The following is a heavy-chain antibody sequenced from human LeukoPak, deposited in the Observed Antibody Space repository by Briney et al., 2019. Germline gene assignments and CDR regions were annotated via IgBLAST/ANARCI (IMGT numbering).Heavy chain of an antibody. D-gene: IGHD6-13*01. V-gene: IGHV4-59*01. J-gene: IGHJ6*02. CDR3: ARRYSSSWYQYYYYGMDV. CDR1: GGSISSYY. Sequence: SETLSLTCTVSGGSISSYYWSWIRQPPGKGLEWIGYIYYSGSTNYNPSLKSRVTISVDTSKNQFSLKLSSVTAADTAVYYCARRYSSSWYQYYYYGMDVWGQGTTVTVSS. CDR2: IYYSGST.